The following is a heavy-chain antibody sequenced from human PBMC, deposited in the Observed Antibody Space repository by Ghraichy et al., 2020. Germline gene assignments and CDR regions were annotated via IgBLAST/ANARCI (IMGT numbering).Heavy chain of an antibody. CDR3: ARAVTPGYFDY. CDR2: IYYSGST. CDR1: GGSISSGDYY. V-gene: IGHV4-30-4*01. J-gene: IGHJ4*02. Sequence: SETLSLTCTVSGGSISSGDYYWSWIRQPPGKGLEWIGYIYYSGSTYYNPSLKSRVTISVDTSKNQFSLKLSSVTAADTAVYYCARAVTPGYFDYWGQGTLVTVSS. D-gene: IGHD4-11*01.